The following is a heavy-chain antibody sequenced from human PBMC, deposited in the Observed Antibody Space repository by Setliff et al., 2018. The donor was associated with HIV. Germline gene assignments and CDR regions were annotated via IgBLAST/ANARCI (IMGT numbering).Heavy chain of an antibody. Sequence: PSETLSLTCTVSGGSISSHYWGWLRQPPGKGLECIGSISYTGGTNHNPSLQSRVTMSIDTSKDQFSLKLSSLTSADTAVYYCARDLAWPGYFDYWGQGTLVTVSS. CDR1: GGSISSHY. J-gene: IGHJ4*02. V-gene: IGHV4-59*11. CDR2: ISYTGGT. CDR3: ARDLAWPGYFDY. D-gene: IGHD3-10*01.